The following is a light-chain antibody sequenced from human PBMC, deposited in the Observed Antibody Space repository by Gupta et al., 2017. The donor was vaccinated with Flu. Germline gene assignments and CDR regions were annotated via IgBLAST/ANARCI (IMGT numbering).Light chain of an antibody. CDR2: GDS. CDR3: QQYGSPPT. CDR1: QTVSSSY. J-gene: IGKJ4*01. Sequence: EKATLSCRASQTVSSSYIAWYQQKPGQAPRLLIYGDSTGATGVPHRFSGRGSGTDFTLISNGLEPEDFAVYYCQQYGSPPTFGGGTKVEI. V-gene: IGKV3-20*01.